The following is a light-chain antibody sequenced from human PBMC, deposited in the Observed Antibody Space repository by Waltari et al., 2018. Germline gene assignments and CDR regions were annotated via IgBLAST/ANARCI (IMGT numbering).Light chain of an antibody. V-gene: IGKV3-11*01. J-gene: IGKJ4*01. Sequence: EIVLTQSPATLSLSPGERASLSCRASQSVDTYLAWYQQKPGQAPRLLIYDASNRATGILARFSGSGSGTDFTLTISSLEPEDFAVYYCRQRSNWVTFGGGTKVEIK. CDR1: QSVDTY. CDR2: DAS. CDR3: RQRSNWVT.